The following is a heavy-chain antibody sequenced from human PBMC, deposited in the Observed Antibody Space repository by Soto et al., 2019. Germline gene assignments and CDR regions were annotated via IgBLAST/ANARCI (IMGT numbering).Heavy chain of an antibody. V-gene: IGHV3-30*18. CDR2: ISYDGSNK. CDR3: AKPALLRYFDWLLSYFDY. Sequence: QVQLVESGGGVVQPGRSLRLSCAASGFTFSSYGMHWVRQAPGKGLEWVAVISYDGSNKYYADSVKGRFTISRDNSKNTLYLQMNSLRAEDTAVYYCAKPALLRYFDWLLSYFDYWGQGTLVTVYS. CDR1: GFTFSSYG. J-gene: IGHJ4*02. D-gene: IGHD3-9*01.